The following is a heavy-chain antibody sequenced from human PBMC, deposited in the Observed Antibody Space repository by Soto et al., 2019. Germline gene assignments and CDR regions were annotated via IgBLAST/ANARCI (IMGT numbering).Heavy chain of an antibody. CDR2: IYYSGST. D-gene: IGHD6-13*01. CDR1: GCSIISSNW. Sequence: PXETLSLTCAVSGCSIISSNWWSWVRQPPGKGLEWIGYIYYSGSTNYNPSLKSRVTISVDTSKNQFSLKLSSVTAADTAVYYCARGGGSSAAVITDKRTPPVRWFDHWGQGTLATVSS. V-gene: IGHV4-4*02. CDR3: ARGGGSSAAVITDKRTPPVRWFDH. J-gene: IGHJ5*02.